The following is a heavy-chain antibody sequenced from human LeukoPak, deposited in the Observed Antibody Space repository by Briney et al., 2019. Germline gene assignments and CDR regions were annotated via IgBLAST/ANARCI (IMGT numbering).Heavy chain of an antibody. J-gene: IGHJ6*03. CDR1: GFTFSSYW. Sequence: GGSLRLSCAASGFTFSSYWMSWVRQAPGKGLEWVANIKQDGSEKYYVDSVEGRFTISRDNAKNSLYLQMNSLRAEDTAVYYCARPQAYSSSWCRKRNYYYYMDVWGKGTTVTVSS. D-gene: IGHD6-13*01. CDR3: ARPQAYSSSWCRKRNYYYYMDV. CDR2: IKQDGSEK. V-gene: IGHV3-7*01.